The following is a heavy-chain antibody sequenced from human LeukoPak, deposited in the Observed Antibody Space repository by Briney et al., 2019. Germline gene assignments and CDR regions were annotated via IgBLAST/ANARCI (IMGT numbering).Heavy chain of an antibody. CDR2: IRYDGSSK. J-gene: IGHJ4*02. CDR1: RFTFSTYG. V-gene: IGHV3-30*02. Sequence: GGSLRLSCAASRFTFSTYGMHWVRRAPGKGLEWVAFIRYDGSSKYYADSVKGRFTISRDNSKNTLYLQMNTLRAEDTAVYYCAKSNRITMRVDSYFDYWGQGTLVTVSS. CDR3: AKSNRITMRVDSYFDY. D-gene: IGHD3-22*01.